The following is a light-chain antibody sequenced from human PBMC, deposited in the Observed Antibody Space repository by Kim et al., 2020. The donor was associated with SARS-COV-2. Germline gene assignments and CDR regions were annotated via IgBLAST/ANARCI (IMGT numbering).Light chain of an antibody. CDR1: GGDIDSNY. CDR3: QSYDSDTRWV. J-gene: IGLJ3*02. V-gene: IGLV6-57*03. Sequence: LTQPHSMSESPGKTVTISCTRSGGDIDSNYVQWYQQRPGSAPTTVIYEDRQRPSGVPPRFSGSIDSSSNSAFLTISGLQTDDEADYYCQSYDSDTRWVFGGGTKVTVL. CDR2: EDR.